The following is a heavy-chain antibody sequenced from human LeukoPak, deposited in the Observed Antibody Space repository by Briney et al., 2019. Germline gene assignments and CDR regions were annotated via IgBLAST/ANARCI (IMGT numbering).Heavy chain of an antibody. CDR3: ARHVSYDSSDYYPGYFQH. J-gene: IGHJ1*01. V-gene: IGHV5-51*01. Sequence: GESLKISCKGSGYSFTSYWIGWVRQMPGKGLEWMGIIYPGDSDTRYSPSFQGQVTISADKSISTAYLQWSSLKASDTATYYCARHVSYDSSDYYPGYFQHWGQGTLVTVSS. CDR2: IYPGDSDT. D-gene: IGHD3-22*01. CDR1: GYSFTSYW.